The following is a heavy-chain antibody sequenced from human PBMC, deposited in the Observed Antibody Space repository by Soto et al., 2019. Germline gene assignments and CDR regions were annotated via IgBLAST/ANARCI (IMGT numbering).Heavy chain of an antibody. J-gene: IGHJ4*02. D-gene: IGHD3-9*01. CDR1: GGSFSGYY. CDR3: ARGLTLRYFDWSPNRYFDY. Sequence: SETLSLTCAVYGGSFSGYYWSWIRQPPGKGLKWIGEINHSGSTNYIPSLKSRVTISVDTSKNQFSLKLSSVTAADTAVYYCARGLTLRYFDWSPNRYFDYWGQGTLVTVSS. V-gene: IGHV4-34*01. CDR2: INHSGST.